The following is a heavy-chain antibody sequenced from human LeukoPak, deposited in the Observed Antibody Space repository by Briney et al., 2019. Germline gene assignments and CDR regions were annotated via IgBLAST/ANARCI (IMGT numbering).Heavy chain of an antibody. CDR2: IIPIFGTA. V-gene: IGHV1-69*13. Sequence: GASVKVSCKASGGTFSSYAISWVRQAPGQGLEWMGGIIPIFGTANYAQKFQGRVTITADESTSTAYMELSSLRSEDTAVYYCAAGVTEGYCSSTSCYAGWFDPWGQGTLVTVSS. CDR3: AAGVTEGYCSSTSCYAGWFDP. D-gene: IGHD2-2*01. CDR1: GGTFSSYA. J-gene: IGHJ5*02.